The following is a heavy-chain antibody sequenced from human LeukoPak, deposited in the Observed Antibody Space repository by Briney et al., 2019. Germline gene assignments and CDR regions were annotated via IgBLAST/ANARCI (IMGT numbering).Heavy chain of an antibody. J-gene: IGHJ6*02. CDR3: AKGEFYQLSSYGPDYYYYYGMDV. CDR1: GFTFSSYS. V-gene: IGHV3-48*01. CDR2: ISSSSSTT. Sequence: GGSLRLSCAASGFTFSSYSMNWVRQAPGKGLEWVSYISSSSSTTYYADSVKGRFTISRDNSKNTLYLQMNSLRAENTAVYYCAKGEFYQLSSYGPDYYYYYGMDVWGQGTTVTVSS. D-gene: IGHD5-18*01.